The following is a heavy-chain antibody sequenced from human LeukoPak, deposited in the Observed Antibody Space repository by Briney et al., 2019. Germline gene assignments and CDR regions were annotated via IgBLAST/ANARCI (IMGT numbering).Heavy chain of an antibody. J-gene: IGHJ6*03. CDR1: GGSISSYY. Sequence: SETLSLTCTVSGGSISSYYWGWIRQPPGKGLEWIGSIHYSGSTNYNPSLKSRVTISVDTSKNQFSLKLGSVTAADTAVYYCARGYCSGGSCYSYYYYNYMDVWGKGTTVTVSS. D-gene: IGHD2-15*01. V-gene: IGHV4-39*07. CDR2: IHYSGST. CDR3: ARGYCSGGSCYSYYYYNYMDV.